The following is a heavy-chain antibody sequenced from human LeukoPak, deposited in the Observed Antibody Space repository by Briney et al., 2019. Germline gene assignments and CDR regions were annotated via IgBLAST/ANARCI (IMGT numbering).Heavy chain of an antibody. CDR3: AKHLYYYDGGGYKTPFDY. V-gene: IGHV4-39*01. Sequence: PSETLSLTCTVSGGSVSSSRYYWGWIRQPPGKGLEWIGSIYYSGSTYYNPSLKSRVTISVDTSKNQFSLRLTSVTAADTAVYYCAKHLYYYDGGGYKTPFDYWGQGTLVTVSS. J-gene: IGHJ4*02. CDR1: GGSVSSSRYY. CDR2: IYYSGST. D-gene: IGHD3-22*01.